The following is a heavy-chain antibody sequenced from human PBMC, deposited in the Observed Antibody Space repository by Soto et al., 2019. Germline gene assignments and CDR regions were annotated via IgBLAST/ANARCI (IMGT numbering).Heavy chain of an antibody. Sequence: PGESLKISCKGSGYSFTSYWIGWVRQMPGKGPEWMGIIYPGDSDTRYSPSFQGQVTISADKSISTAYLQWSSLKASDTAMYYCARPSQVAGTDYYYGMDVWGQGTTVTVSS. CDR3: ARPSQVAGTDYYYGMDV. CDR1: GYSFTSYW. J-gene: IGHJ6*02. CDR2: IYPGDSDT. D-gene: IGHD6-19*01. V-gene: IGHV5-51*01.